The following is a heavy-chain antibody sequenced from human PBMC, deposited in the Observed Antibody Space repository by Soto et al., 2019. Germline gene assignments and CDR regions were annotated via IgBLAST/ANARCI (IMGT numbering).Heavy chain of an antibody. CDR2: ISGSGGRT. CDR3: AKDLCSTSCYNDY. J-gene: IGHJ4*02. Sequence: GGSLRLSCAASGFTFSSYAMSWVRQAPGKGLEWVSGISGSGGRTSYADSVKGRFTISRDNSKNTLYLQMNSLRAEDTAVYYCAKDLCSTSCYNDYWGQGTLVTVSS. CDR1: GFTFSSYA. V-gene: IGHV3-23*01. D-gene: IGHD2-2*02.